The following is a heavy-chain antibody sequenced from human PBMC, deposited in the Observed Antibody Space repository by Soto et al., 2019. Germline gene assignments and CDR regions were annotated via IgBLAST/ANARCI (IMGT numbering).Heavy chain of an antibody. J-gene: IGHJ5*02. Sequence: GGSLRLSCAASGFTFSSYSMNWVRQAPGKGLEWVSYISSSGSTIYYADSVKGRFTISRDNAKNSLYLQMNSMRAEDTAVYYCERLTIFGPGYRPSFDPRCQGTLLTV. CDR2: ISSSGSTI. D-gene: IGHD3-3*01. CDR3: ERLTIFGPGYRPSFDP. V-gene: IGHV3-48*04. CDR1: GFTFSSYS.